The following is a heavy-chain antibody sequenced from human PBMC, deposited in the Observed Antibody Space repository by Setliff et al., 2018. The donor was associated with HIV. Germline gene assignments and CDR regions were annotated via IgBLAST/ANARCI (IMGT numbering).Heavy chain of an antibody. CDR3: ARGALSLTMTKLLSFFDS. D-gene: IGHD3-22*01. J-gene: IGHJ4*02. Sequence: SETLSLTCTVSGGSISSSSHYWGWIRQPPGKGLEWIGFIYYSGSTKYNPSLRSRVTISIDTSKNQFSLDLDSVSAADTAVYYCARGALSLTMTKLLSFFDSWGQGTQVTVSS. V-gene: IGHV4-61*05. CDR2: IYYSGST. CDR1: GGSISSSSHY.